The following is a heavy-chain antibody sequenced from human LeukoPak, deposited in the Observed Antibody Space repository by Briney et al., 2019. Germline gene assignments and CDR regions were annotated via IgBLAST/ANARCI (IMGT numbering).Heavy chain of an antibody. J-gene: IGHJ4*02. D-gene: IGHD5-12*01. CDR2: ISRSSSTI. Sequence: PGGSLRLSCAASGFTFNNYSMNWVRQAPGKGLEWVSYISRSSSTIYYADSEKGRFTISRDNAKNSLYLQMNSLRAEDTAVYYCARVVGIVATIDYWGQGTLVTVSS. CDR1: GFTFNNYS. CDR3: ARVVGIVATIDY. V-gene: IGHV3-48*01.